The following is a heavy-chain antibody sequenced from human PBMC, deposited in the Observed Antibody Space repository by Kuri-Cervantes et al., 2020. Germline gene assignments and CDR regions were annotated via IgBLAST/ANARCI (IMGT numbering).Heavy chain of an antibody. CDR1: GVTFFSKYA. V-gene: IGHV1-69*13. D-gene: IGHD6-19*01. Sequence: SVKVSCKASGVTFFSKYAFSWVRKAPGQGLEWMGGIIPIFGTANYAQKFQGRVTITADESTSTAYMELSSLRSEDTAVYYCARMSSGWYVMRYWGQGTLVTVSS. J-gene: IGHJ4*02. CDR3: ARMSSGWYVMRY. CDR2: IIPIFGTA.